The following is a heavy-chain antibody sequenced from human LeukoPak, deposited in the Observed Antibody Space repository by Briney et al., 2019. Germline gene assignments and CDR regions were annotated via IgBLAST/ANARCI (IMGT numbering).Heavy chain of an antibody. V-gene: IGHV1-24*01. Sequence: SVKVSCKVSGYTLTELSMHWVRQAPGKGQEWMGGVDPEDGETTYAQKFQGRVTMTAATSTDTAYMELSSLRSEDTAVYYCATARRYYDSSGYKQGYYFDYWGQGTLVTVSS. J-gene: IGHJ4*02. D-gene: IGHD3-22*01. CDR3: ATARRYYDSSGYKQGYYFDY. CDR1: GYTLTELS. CDR2: VDPEDGET.